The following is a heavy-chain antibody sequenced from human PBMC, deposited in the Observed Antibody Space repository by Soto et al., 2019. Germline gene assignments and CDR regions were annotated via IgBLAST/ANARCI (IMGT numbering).Heavy chain of an antibody. CDR3: ARTPPGVGARWGY. Sequence: GASVKVSCKASGYTFTSYAMHWVRQAPGQRLEWMGWINAGNGNTKYSQKFQGRVTITTDTSTSTAYMEVRSLRSEDTAVYYCARTPPGVGARWGYWGQGTLVTVSS. J-gene: IGHJ4*02. D-gene: IGHD1-26*01. CDR1: GYTFTSYA. V-gene: IGHV1-3*01. CDR2: INAGNGNT.